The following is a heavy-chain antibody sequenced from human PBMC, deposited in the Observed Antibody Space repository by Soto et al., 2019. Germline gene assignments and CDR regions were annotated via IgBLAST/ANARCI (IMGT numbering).Heavy chain of an antibody. Sequence: QVQLVESGGGVVQPGRSLRLSCAASGFTFSSYGMHWVRQAPGKGLEWVAVISYDGSNKYYADSVKGRFTISRDNSKNTLYLQMNSLRAEDTAVYYCAKHGDIVVVPAAPYFDLWGRGTLVTVSS. V-gene: IGHV3-30*18. J-gene: IGHJ2*01. CDR2: ISYDGSNK. CDR1: GFTFSSYG. D-gene: IGHD2-2*01. CDR3: AKHGDIVVVPAAPYFDL.